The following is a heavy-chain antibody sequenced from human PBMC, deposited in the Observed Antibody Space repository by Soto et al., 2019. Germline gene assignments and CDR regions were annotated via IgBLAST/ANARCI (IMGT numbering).Heavy chain of an antibody. J-gene: IGHJ4*02. CDR3: ARPLVGSGGSYYF. V-gene: IGHV3-48*01. CDR2: ISGSSSTI. CDR1: GFTFSSYS. Sequence: GGSLRLSCAASGFTFSSYSMNWVRQAPGKGLEWVSYISGSSSTIYYADSVKGRFTISRDNAENSLYLQMDSLRAEDTAVYYCARPLVGSGGSYYFWGQGTQVTVSS. D-gene: IGHD2-15*01.